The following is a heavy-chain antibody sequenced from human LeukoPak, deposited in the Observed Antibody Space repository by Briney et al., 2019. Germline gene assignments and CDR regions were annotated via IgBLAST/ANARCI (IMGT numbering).Heavy chain of an antibody. Sequence: GGSLRLSCAASGFTFSGYWMTWVRQAPGKGLEWVSYISSSGSTIYYADSVKGRFTISRDNAKNSLYLQMNSLRAEDTAVYYCAELGITMIGGVWGKGTTVTISS. CDR2: ISSSGSTI. CDR3: AELGITMIGGV. CDR1: GFTFSGYW. V-gene: IGHV3-48*04. D-gene: IGHD3-10*02. J-gene: IGHJ6*04.